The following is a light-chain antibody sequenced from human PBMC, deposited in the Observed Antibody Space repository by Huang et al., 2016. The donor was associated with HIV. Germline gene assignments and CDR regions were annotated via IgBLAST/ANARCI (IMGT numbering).Light chain of an antibody. V-gene: IGKV4-1*01. Sequence: DIVMTQSPDSLAVPLGERATISCVSSQSLLYSANKKHVLLNCLSWYQKKPGHPPNLLICWASSLASGVPDRFSGSGSGTDFTLTISGLQAEDVAVYYCQQHYSTPWTFGQGTKVEIK. CDR1: QSLLYSANKKHVLLNC. J-gene: IGKJ1*01. CDR2: WAS. CDR3: QQHYSTPWT.